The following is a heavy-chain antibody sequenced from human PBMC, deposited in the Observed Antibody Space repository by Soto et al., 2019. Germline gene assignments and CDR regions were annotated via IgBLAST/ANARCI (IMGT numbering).Heavy chain of an antibody. J-gene: IGHJ4*02. CDR2: IDYSGRT. D-gene: IGHD5-18*01. CDR1: GGSISSRDYY. V-gene: IGHV4-30-4*01. CDR3: ARELTGYSYGPGEVY. Sequence: SETLSLTSTVSGGSISSRDYYWTWIRQPPGKGLEWIGYIDYSGRTYFNPSLKSRVFISIDTSKDQLFMTLTSMTAADTAMYYCARELTGYSYGPGEVYWGQGTLVTVSS.